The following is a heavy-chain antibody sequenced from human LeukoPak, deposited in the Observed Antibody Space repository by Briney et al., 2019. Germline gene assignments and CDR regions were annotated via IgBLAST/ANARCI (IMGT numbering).Heavy chain of an antibody. CDR1: GISLTNYA. J-gene: IGHJ4*02. D-gene: IGHD1-26*01. V-gene: IGHV4-34*01. CDR3: ARHGSYGIDY. CDR2: INHSGST. Sequence: PGGSLRLSCVVSGISLTNYAMTWVRQAPGKGLEWIGEINHSGSTNYNPSLKSRVTISVDTSKNQFSLKLSSVTAADTAVYYCARHGSYGIDYWGQGTLVTVSS.